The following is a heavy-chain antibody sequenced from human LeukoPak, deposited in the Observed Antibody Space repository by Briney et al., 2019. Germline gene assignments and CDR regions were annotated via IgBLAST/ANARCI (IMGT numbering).Heavy chain of an antibody. Sequence: GGSLRLSCAASGFTFDDYGMSWVRQAPGKGLEWVSAISGSGGSTYYADSVKGRFTISRDNSRNTLYLQMNSLRAEDTAVYYCAKEEKAVAGTEHWGQGTLVTVSS. J-gene: IGHJ1*01. CDR2: ISGSGGST. CDR1: GFTFDDYG. D-gene: IGHD6-19*01. V-gene: IGHV3-23*01. CDR3: AKEEKAVAGTEH.